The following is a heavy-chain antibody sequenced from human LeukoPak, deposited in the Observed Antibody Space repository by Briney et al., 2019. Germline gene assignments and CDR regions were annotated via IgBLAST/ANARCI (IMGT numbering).Heavy chain of an antibody. CDR2: IKTDGSIT. CDR1: GFSFSVYW. D-gene: IGHD4-17*01. V-gene: IGHV3-74*01. J-gene: IGHJ4*02. Sequence: KPGGSLRLSCAASGFSFSVYWMHWVRHAPGKGPVWVSRIKTDGSITDYADSVKGRFTISRDNAKNSLYLQMNSLRAEDTALYYCAKDTYGDYVGYFDYWGQGTLVTVSS. CDR3: AKDTYGDYVGYFDY.